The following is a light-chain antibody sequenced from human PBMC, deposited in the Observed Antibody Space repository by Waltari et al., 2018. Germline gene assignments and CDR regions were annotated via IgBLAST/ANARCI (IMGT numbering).Light chain of an antibody. CDR1: QSIKNF. J-gene: IGKJ3*01. Sequence: EIVLAQSPVTLSLSPGESATLSCRASQSIKNFLAWYQQKPGQAPRLLIFDASNRATGIPARFRGGGSGTDFTLTIDSLEPEDFGFYYCQQRSNWPPTFGPGNKVDIK. V-gene: IGKV3-11*01. CDR2: DAS. CDR3: QQRSNWPPT.